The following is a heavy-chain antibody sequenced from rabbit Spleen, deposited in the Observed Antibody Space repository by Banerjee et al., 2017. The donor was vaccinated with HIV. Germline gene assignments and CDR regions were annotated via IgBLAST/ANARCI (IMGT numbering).Heavy chain of an antibody. D-gene: IGHD1-1*01. Sequence: QEQLVESGGGLVKPGASLTLTCTASGFSFSRSYDMSWVRKAPGKGLEWIGFIYPGNGKNYYASWAKGRFTISKTSSTTVTLQLTSLTAADTATYFCARDLAALNSGSYAFSFWAPGTLITVS. V-gene: IGHV1S45*01. CDR1: GFSFSRSYD. J-gene: IGHJ4*01. CDR2: IYPGNGKN. CDR3: ARDLAALNSGSYAFSF.